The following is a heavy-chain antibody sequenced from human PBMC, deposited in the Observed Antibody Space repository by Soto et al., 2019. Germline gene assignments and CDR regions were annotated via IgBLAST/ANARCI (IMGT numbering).Heavy chain of an antibody. CDR1: GAALYSGNYY. Sequence: QVRLQESGPGLVKPSETLSLTCSVSGAALYSGNYYWSWIRQVPGKGLEWIGHIYVTGAVDYNPSLRDRSTISQDTSERQFSLNLRLVTAADTAVYYCASLRIATNNYKWFDPWGQGTLVIVSS. V-gene: IGHV4-31*03. J-gene: IGHJ5*02. CDR2: IYVTGAV. D-gene: IGHD2-21*01. CDR3: ASLRIATNNYKWFDP.